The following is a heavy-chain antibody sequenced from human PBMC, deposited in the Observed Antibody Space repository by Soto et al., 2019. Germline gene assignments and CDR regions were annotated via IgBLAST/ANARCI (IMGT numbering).Heavy chain of an antibody. CDR3: ARDSVYCSCNSWYAEGCERFRLAY. CDR2: ISAYNGNT. V-gene: IGHV1-18*01. Sequence: QRLEWMGWISAYNGNTNYAQKLQGRDTMTTDTSTSTAYMELRSLRSDDTAVYYCARDSVYCSCNSWYAEGCERFRLAYRGRGTPVTVSA. J-gene: IGHJ4*01. D-gene: IGHD2-2*01.